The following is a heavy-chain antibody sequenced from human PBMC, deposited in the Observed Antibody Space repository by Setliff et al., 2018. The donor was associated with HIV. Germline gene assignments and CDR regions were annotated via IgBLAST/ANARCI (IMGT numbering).Heavy chain of an antibody. Sequence: SETLSLTCTVSGNSITRDYQGGWIRQPPGKGLGWIGSLYHSGSTYYNPSLKSRVTMSVDTSKNQFSLKMISVPAADTAVYYCVRVDYGDYDFDYWGQGTLVTVSS. V-gene: IGHV4-38-2*02. J-gene: IGHJ4*02. D-gene: IGHD2-21*02. CDR1: GNSITRDYQ. CDR2: LYHSGST. CDR3: VRVDYGDYDFDY.